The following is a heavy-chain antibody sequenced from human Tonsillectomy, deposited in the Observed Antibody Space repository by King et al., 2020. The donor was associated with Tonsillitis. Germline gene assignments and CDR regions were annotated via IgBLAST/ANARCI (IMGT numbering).Heavy chain of an antibody. CDR3: ARERGSGSYTTVA. V-gene: IGHV4-59*01. Sequence: QLQESGPGLVKPSETLSLTCTVSGGSISSYYWSWIRQPPGKGLEWIGYIYYSGSTNYNPSLKSRVTISVDTSKNQFSLKLSSVTAADTAVYYCARERGSGSYTTVAWGQGTLVTVSS. CDR2: IYYSGST. CDR1: GGSISSYY. J-gene: IGHJ5*02. D-gene: IGHD1-26*01.